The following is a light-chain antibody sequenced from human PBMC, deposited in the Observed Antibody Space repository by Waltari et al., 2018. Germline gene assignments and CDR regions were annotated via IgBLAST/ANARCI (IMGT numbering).Light chain of an antibody. CDR1: SSDVGSYNL. CDR2: EVN. J-gene: IGLJ1*01. Sequence: QSALTQPASVSGSPGQSITISCTGTSSDVGSYNLVPWYQQHPGKVPKVLIYEVNKRPSGVSSRFSGAKSGNTASLTISGLQAEDEADYYCCSYEHSISYVFGTGTKVTVL. CDR3: CSYEHSISYV. V-gene: IGLV2-23*02.